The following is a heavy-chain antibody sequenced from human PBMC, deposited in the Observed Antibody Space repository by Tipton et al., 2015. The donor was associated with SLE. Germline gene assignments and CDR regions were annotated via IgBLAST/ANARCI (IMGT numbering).Heavy chain of an antibody. D-gene: IGHD3-3*01. CDR2: IYYSGST. CDR1: GYSISSGYY. Sequence: TLSLTCAVSGYSISSGYYWGWIRQPPGKGLEWIGSIYYSGSTYYNPSLKSRVTISVDTSKNQFSLKLSSVTAADTAVYYCASLSAYDFWSGYLDYWGQGTLVTVSS. CDR3: ASLSAYDFWSGYLDY. J-gene: IGHJ4*02. V-gene: IGHV4-38-2*01.